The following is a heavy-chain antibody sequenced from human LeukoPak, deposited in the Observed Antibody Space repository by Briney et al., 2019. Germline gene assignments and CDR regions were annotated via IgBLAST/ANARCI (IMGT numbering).Heavy chain of an antibody. J-gene: IGHJ4*02. Sequence: GASVKVSCKVSGYTLTELSMHWVRQAPGKGLEWMGGFDPEDGETIYARNFQGRVTMTEDASTDTAYMELSSLRSEDTAVYYCATDGRPKYYDILTGSLHWGQGTLVTVSS. CDR1: GYTLTELS. D-gene: IGHD3-9*01. CDR3: ATDGRPKYYDILTGSLH. V-gene: IGHV1-24*01. CDR2: FDPEDGET.